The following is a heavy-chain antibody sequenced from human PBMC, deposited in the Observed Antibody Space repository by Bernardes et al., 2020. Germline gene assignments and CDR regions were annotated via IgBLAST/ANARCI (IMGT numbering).Heavy chain of an antibody. CDR1: GFTFSSYA. Sequence: GGSLRLSCAASGFTFSSYAMSWVRQAPGKGLEWVSAISGSGGSTYYADSMKGRFTISRDNSKNTLYLQMNSLRAEDTAVYYCAKDEGDYYDSSEGDYWGQGTLVTVSS. CDR2: ISGSGGST. D-gene: IGHD3-22*01. V-gene: IGHV3-23*01. CDR3: AKDEGDYYDSSEGDY. J-gene: IGHJ4*02.